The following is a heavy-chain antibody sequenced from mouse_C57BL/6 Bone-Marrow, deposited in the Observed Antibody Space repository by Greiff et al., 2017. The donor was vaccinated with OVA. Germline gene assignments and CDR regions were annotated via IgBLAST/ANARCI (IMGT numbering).Heavy chain of an antibody. D-gene: IGHD4-1*02. V-gene: IGHV1-85*01. CDR1: GYTFTSYD. CDR2: IYPRDGST. J-gene: IGHJ4*01. Sequence: QVQLQQSGPELVKPGASVTLSCKASGYTFTSYDINWVKQRPGQGLEWIGWIYPRDGSTTYNEKFKGKATLTVDTSSSTAYMELHSLTSEDSAVYVCASLQLGRYAMDYWGQGTSVTVSS. CDR3: ASLQLGRYAMDY.